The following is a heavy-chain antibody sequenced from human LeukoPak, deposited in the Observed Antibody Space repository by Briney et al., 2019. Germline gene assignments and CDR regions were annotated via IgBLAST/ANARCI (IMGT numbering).Heavy chain of an antibody. CDR1: GGSISSYY. CDR3: ARGYCSSTSCYTGDWFDP. V-gene: IGHV4-59*01. Sequence: SETLSLTCTVSGGSISSYYWSWIRRPPGKGLEWIGYIYYSGSTNYNPSLKSRVTISVDTSKNQFSLKLSSVTAADTAVYYCARGYCSSTSCYTGDWFDPWGQGTLVTVSS. CDR2: IYYSGST. J-gene: IGHJ5*02. D-gene: IGHD2-2*02.